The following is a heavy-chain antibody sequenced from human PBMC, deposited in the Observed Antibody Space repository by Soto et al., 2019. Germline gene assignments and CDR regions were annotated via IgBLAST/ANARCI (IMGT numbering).Heavy chain of an antibody. CDR1: GGSISSGDYY. V-gene: IGHV4-61*08. CDR3: ARESPAAGYFDY. Sequence: TSETLSLTCTVSGGSISSGDYYWSWIRQPPGKGLEWIGYIYYSGSTNYNPSLKSRVTISVDTSKNQFSLKLSSVTAADTAVYYCARESPAAGYFDYWGQGTLVTVSS. J-gene: IGHJ4*02. CDR2: IYYSGST. D-gene: IGHD6-13*01.